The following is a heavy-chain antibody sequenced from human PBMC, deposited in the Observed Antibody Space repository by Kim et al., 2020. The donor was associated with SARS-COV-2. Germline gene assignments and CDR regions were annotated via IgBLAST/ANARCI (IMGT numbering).Heavy chain of an antibody. CDR3: ARGRYYREVTIFGVVSHYYYYYMDV. D-gene: IGHD3-3*01. CDR2: MNPNSGNT. J-gene: IGHJ6*03. Sequence: ASVKVSCKASGYTFTSYDINWVRQATGQWLEWMGWMNPNSGNTGYAQKFQGRVTMTRNTSISTAYMELSSLRSEDTAVYYCARGRYYREVTIFGVVSHYYYYYMDVWGKGTTVTVSS. V-gene: IGHV1-8*01. CDR1: GYTFTSYD.